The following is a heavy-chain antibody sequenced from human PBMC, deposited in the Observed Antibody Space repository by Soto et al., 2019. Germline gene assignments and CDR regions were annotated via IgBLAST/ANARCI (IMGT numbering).Heavy chain of an antibody. V-gene: IGHV3-23*05. CDR1: GFTFSNYA. D-gene: IGHD3-16*01. CDR3: AKVGAGSPSYYFDY. J-gene: IGHJ4*02. Sequence: GGSLRLSCAASGFTFSNYAMSWVRQAPGKGLEWVSGIVKTGDSTYYADSVKGRFTISRDNSKNTLSLQMNSLRVEDTAVYYCAKVGAGSPSYYFDYWGREPLVPVS. CDR2: IVKTGDST.